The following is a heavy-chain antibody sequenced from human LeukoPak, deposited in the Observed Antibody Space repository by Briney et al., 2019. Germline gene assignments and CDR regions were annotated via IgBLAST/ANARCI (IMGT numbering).Heavy chain of an antibody. V-gene: IGHV3-48*03. D-gene: IGHD3-10*01. CDR3: ARAAYLVRGVIITPPFDY. CDR2: ISSTGSTM. CDR1: GFTFIGYE. Sequence: GGSLRLSCAASGFTFIGYEMSWVRQAPGKGLEWVSSISSTGSTMYYADSVKGRYTISRDNAKNSLYLQMNSLRAEDTAIYYCARAAYLVRGVIITPPFDYWGQGTLVTVSS. J-gene: IGHJ4*02.